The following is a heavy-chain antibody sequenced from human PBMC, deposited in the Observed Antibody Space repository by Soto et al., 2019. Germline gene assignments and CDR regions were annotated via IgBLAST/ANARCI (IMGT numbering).Heavy chain of an antibody. CDR2: IYYSGST. CDR3: AREGAGDSGGYNYGAFEI. D-gene: IGHD3-22*01. Sequence: LTCTVSGGSISSGGYYWTWSRHHPGKGLEWIGYIYYSGSTYYNPSLNSRVTISVDTSKNRFSLKLRSVTAADTAMYYCAREGAGDSGGYNYGAFEIGGQGTMVTVS. V-gene: IGHV4-31*03. CDR1: GGSISSGGYY. J-gene: IGHJ3*02.